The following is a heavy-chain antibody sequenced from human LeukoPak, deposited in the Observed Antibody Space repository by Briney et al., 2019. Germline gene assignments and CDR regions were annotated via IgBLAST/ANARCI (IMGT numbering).Heavy chain of an antibody. J-gene: IGHJ4*02. V-gene: IGHV3-48*01. CDR1: GFTISSYS. D-gene: IGHD2/OR15-2a*01. CDR2: TDSDTYGNTI. CDR3: VRGAYYAPY. Sequence: GGSLRLSCAASGFTISSYSMNWVRQAPGKGLEWISYTDSDTYGNTIYYPHTVKGRFNIFRDSVKNGLYLQMNSLRVGDTGTYYCVRGAYYAPYWGQGTLFTVSS.